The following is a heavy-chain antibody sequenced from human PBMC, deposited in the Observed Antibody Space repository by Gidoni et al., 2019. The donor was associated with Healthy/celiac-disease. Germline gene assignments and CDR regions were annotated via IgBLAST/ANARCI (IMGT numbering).Heavy chain of an antibody. CDR2: ISGRGGST. J-gene: IGHJ2*01. V-gene: IGHV3-23*01. D-gene: IGHD3-22*01. CDR1: GFTFSIYA. Sequence: EVQLLDSGGGLVQPGGSLRHSCAASGFTFSIYAMSWVRQAPGKGLDWVSAISGRGGSTHYADSAKGRFTISRDNSKNTLYLQMNSLIAEDTAVYYCAKDSNQYYYDSRDWYFDLWGRGTLVTVSS. CDR3: AKDSNQYYYDSRDWYFDL.